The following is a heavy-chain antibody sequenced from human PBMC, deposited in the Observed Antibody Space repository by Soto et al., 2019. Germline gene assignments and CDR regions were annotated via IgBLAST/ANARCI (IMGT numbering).Heavy chain of an antibody. CDR1: GYTFTSYG. CDR2: ISAYNGNT. D-gene: IGHD2-2*01. Sequence: QVQLVQSGAEVKKPGASVKVSCKASGYTFTSYGISWVRQAPGQGLEWMGWISAYNGNTNYAQKLQGRVTMTTDTATSTAYMELRSLRSDDTAVYYCARVLTGCSSTSCDATPPLDYWGQGTLVTVSS. V-gene: IGHV1-18*01. J-gene: IGHJ4*02. CDR3: ARVLTGCSSTSCDATPPLDY.